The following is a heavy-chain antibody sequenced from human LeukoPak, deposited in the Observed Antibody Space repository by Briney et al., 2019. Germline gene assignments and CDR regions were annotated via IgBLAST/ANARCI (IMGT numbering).Heavy chain of an antibody. D-gene: IGHD5-18*01. CDR3: ARVVGGYSYGCFDY. CDR1: GGSISSSNW. V-gene: IGHV4-4*02. CDR2: IYHTGST. J-gene: IGHJ4*02. Sequence: SGTLSLTCAVSGGSISSSNWWSWVRQPPGKGLEWIGEIYHTGSTNYNPSLKSRVTISVDKSKNQFSLKLSSVTAADTAVYYCARVVGGYSYGCFDYWGQGSLVTVFS.